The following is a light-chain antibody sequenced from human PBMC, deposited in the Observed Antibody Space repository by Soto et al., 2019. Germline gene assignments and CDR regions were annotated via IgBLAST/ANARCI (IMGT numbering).Light chain of an antibody. Sequence: QSALTQPASVSGSPGQSITISCTGTSSDVGTYKPVSWYQQYPGKAPKVIIYDDTKRPSGVSSRFSGSKSGNTAYLTISGPEAEDEADYSCCSFAGSSTSFGGGTRVIVL. V-gene: IGLV2-23*01. CDR3: CSFAGSSTS. CDR2: DDT. J-gene: IGLJ3*02. CDR1: SSDVGTYKP.